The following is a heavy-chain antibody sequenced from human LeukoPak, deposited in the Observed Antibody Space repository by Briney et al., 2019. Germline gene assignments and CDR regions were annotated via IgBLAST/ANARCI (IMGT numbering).Heavy chain of an antibody. CDR3: AKTLSSGWSGKYYFDY. D-gene: IGHD6-19*01. Sequence: GGSLRLSCAASGFTFSTYAISWVRQAPGKGLEWVSGISGNGDNTYYADSVKGGFTIYRDNSKSRLSLQMNSLRAEDTAVYYCAKTLSSGWSGKYYFDYWGQGTLVSVSS. V-gene: IGHV3-23*01. CDR2: ISGNGDNT. CDR1: GFTFSTYA. J-gene: IGHJ4*02.